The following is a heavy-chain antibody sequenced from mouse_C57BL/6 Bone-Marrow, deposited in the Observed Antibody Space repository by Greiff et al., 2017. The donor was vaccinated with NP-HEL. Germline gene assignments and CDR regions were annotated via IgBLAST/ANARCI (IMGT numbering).Heavy chain of an antibody. CDR2: IYPRSGNT. CDR3: ARWRYGGNLYYAMDY. V-gene: IGHV1-81*01. D-gene: IGHD1-1*02. Sequence: QVQLQQSGAELARPGASVKLSCKASGYTFTSYGISWVKQRTGQGLEWIGEIYPRSGNTYYNEKFKGKATLTADTSSSTAYLELRSLTSEDSAVYFCARWRYGGNLYYAMDYWGQGTSVTVSS. CDR1: GYTFTSYG. J-gene: IGHJ4*01.